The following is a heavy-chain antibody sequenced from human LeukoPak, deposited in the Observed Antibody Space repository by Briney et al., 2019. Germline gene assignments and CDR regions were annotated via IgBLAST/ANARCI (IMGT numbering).Heavy chain of an antibody. V-gene: IGHV1-46*01. CDR2: INPSSGST. CDR1: GSTFTRYY. CDR3: ARTYSSSWSYCDS. J-gene: IGHJ4*02. D-gene: IGHD6-13*01. Sequence: ASVKVSCKASGSTFTRYYIHWVRQAPGQGLDWMGMINPSSGSTRIAQMFQDRVTMTRDTSTSAVYMELSSLTSEDTAMYYCARTYSSSWSYCDSWGQGTLVTVSS.